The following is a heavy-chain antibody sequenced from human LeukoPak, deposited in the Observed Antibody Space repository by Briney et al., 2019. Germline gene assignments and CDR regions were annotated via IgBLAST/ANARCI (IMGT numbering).Heavy chain of an antibody. Sequence: GRSLRLSCAASGFTFSSYGMHWVRQAPGKGLEWVAVISYDGSNKYYADSVKGRFTISGDNSKNTLYLQMNSLRAEDTAVYYCAKDPGYFDWSGAFDIWGQGTMVTVSS. CDR1: GFTFSSYG. CDR2: ISYDGSNK. CDR3: AKDPGYFDWSGAFDI. V-gene: IGHV3-30*18. J-gene: IGHJ3*02. D-gene: IGHD3-9*01.